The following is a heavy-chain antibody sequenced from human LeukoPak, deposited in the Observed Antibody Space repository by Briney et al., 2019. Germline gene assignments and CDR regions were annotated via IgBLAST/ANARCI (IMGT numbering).Heavy chain of an antibody. CDR1: GGTFSSYA. CDR3: ARDSGYGGRLDY. Sequence: SVKVSCKASGGTFSSYAISWVRQAPGQGLEWMGRIIPILGIANYAQKFQGRVTITADKSTSTAYMELSSLRSEDTAVYYCARDSGYGGRLDYWGQGTLVTVSS. J-gene: IGHJ4*02. CDR2: IIPILGIA. D-gene: IGHD4-23*01. V-gene: IGHV1-69*04.